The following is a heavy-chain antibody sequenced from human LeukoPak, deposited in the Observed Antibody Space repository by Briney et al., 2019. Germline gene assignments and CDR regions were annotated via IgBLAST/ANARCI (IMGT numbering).Heavy chain of an antibody. D-gene: IGHD1-26*01. J-gene: IGHJ6*02. CDR2: IFSGGTT. Sequence: GGSLRLSCAASGFTVSNNYMTWVRQAPGKGLEWVSVIFSGGTTYYADSVKGRFTISRDNSKNTLYLQMDCLRAEDTAVYYCARHSFRGMDVWGQGTTVTVSS. CDR1: GFTVSNNY. V-gene: IGHV3-53*01. CDR3: ARHSFRGMDV.